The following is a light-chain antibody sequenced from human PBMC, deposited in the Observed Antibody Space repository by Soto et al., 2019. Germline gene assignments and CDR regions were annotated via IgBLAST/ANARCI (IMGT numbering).Light chain of an antibody. CDR3: QQYGGSPYT. V-gene: IGKV3-20*01. Sequence: EIVLTQSPGTLSLCRGEEPTLSCGSSQYIASSYLAWYQQRRGQAPRLLIYGASSRATGIPDRFSGRGSGTDFTLTISRLEPEDFAVYYCQQYGGSPYTFGLGTKVDIK. CDR2: GAS. J-gene: IGKJ2*01. CDR1: QYIASSY.